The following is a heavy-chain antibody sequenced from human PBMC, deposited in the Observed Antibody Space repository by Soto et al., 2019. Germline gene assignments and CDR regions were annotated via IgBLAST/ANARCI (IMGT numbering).Heavy chain of an antibody. D-gene: IGHD3-16*01. CDR1: GGSISSYY. CDR3: ARHKGGYYSGVDV. CDR2: IYYSGTT. Sequence: PSETLSLTCTVSGGSISSYYWCWIRQPPGKGLEWIGNIYYSGTTYYNPSLKSRVTISVDTSKNQFSLKLSSVTAADTAVYYCARHKGGYYSGVDVWGQGTTVTVSS. V-gene: IGHV4-59*04. J-gene: IGHJ6*02.